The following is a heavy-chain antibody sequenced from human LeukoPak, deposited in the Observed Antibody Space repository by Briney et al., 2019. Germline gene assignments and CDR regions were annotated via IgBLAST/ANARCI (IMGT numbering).Heavy chain of an antibody. V-gene: IGHV1-18*01. CDR1: GYTFTSYG. CDR3: ARDLLYVVGDCLDY. CDR2: ISAYNGNT. J-gene: IGHJ4*02. D-gene: IGHD2-21*02. Sequence: ASVKVSCKASGYTFTSYGISWVRQAPGQGLEWMGWISAYNGNTNYAQKLQGRVTMTTDTSTSTAYMELRSLRSDDTSVYYCARDLLYVVGDCLDYWGQGTLVTVSS.